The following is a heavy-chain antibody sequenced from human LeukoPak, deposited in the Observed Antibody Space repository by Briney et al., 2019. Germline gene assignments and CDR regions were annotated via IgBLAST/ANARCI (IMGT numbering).Heavy chain of an antibody. V-gene: IGHV3-73*01. CDR1: GFTFSGPA. J-gene: IGHJ4*02. Sequence: PGGSLRLSCAASGFTFSGPALHWVRQASGKGLEWVGRIRSTANGYATAYAASVKGRFTISRDDSKNTAYLQMDSLKTEDTAVYYCTGNYYGSGSYADFGYWGQGTLVTVSS. D-gene: IGHD3-10*01. CDR2: IRSTANGYAT. CDR3: TGNYYGSGSYADFGY.